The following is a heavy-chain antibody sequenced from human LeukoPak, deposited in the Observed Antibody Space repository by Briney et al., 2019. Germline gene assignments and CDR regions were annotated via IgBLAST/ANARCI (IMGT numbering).Heavy chain of an antibody. CDR2: IDYSGKT. Sequence: SETLSLTCTVSGDSIRGDSFYWGWIRQPPGKGLEWIGSIDYSGKTYYNPSLKTRVGVFVDTSRDQFSLDLDFVTAADTALYYCVRHISTNTGYFDSCGQGTLVSVSS. CDR3: VRHISTNTGYFDS. V-gene: IGHV4-39*01. D-gene: IGHD5-24*01. J-gene: IGHJ4*02. CDR1: GDSIRGDSFY.